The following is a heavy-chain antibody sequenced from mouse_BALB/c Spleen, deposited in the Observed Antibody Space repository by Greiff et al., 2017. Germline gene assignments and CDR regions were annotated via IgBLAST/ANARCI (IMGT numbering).Heavy chain of an antibody. V-gene: IGHV2-9*02. CDR1: GFSLTSYG. CDR2: IWAGGST. Sequence: QVQLKESGPGLVAPSQSLSITCTVSGFSLTSYGVHWVRQPPGKGLEWLGVIWAGGSTNYNSARMSRLSISKDNSKSQVYLKMNSLQTDDTAMYYCARDGTWFAYWGQGTLVTVSA. D-gene: IGHD1-1*02. CDR3: ARDGTWFAY. J-gene: IGHJ3*01.